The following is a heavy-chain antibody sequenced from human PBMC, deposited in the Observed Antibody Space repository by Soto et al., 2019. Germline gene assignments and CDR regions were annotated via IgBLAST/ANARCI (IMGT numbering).Heavy chain of an antibody. CDR3: AKEGHTSGRCGCFNI. V-gene: IGHV3-30*18. J-gene: IGHJ3*02. CDR1: GFTLSSSV. D-gene: IGHD6-19*01. CDR2: ISVDGRND. Sequence: PVGSLRLSCEASGFTLSSSVMHWVRQAPGKRLEWLSVISVDGRNDLHAGAVKGRFTISRDISKNMVYLQMNDLRPDDTAMYFCAKEGHTSGRCGCFNIWGQGTMVTVSS.